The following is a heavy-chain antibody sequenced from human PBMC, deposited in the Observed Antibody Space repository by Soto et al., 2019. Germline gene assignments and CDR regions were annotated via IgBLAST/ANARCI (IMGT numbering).Heavy chain of an antibody. CDR3: ARDRVGTSPKSGLDY. D-gene: IGHD6-25*01. CDR1: GYTFTSYY. V-gene: IGHV1-46*01. J-gene: IGHJ4*02. Sequence: QVQLVQSGAEVKKPGASVKVSCKASGYTFTSYYMHWVRQAPGQGLEWMGIINPSGGSTSYAQKFQGRVTMTRDTSTSTVYMELSSLRSEDTAVYYCARDRVGTSPKSGLDYWGQGTLVTVSS. CDR2: INPSGGST.